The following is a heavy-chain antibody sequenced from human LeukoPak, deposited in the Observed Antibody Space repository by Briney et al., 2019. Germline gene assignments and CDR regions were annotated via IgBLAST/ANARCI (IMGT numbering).Heavy chain of an antibody. D-gene: IGHD2-21*02. Sequence: ASVTVSCKASGGTFSSYAISWVRQAPGQGLEWMGGIIPIFGTANYAQKFQGRVTITADESTSTAYMELSSLRSEDTAVYYCARDPDGMAYCGGDCYYGYWGQGTLVTVS. CDR1: GGTFSSYA. CDR2: IIPIFGTA. V-gene: IGHV1-69*13. J-gene: IGHJ4*02. CDR3: ARDPDGMAYCGGDCYYGY.